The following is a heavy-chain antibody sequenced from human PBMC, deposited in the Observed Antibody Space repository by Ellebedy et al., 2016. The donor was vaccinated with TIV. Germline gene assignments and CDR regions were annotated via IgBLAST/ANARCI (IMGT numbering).Heavy chain of an antibody. D-gene: IGHD2-2*02. Sequence: SETLSLTXTVSDDSISTYYWSWIRQPPGKGLEWSGFIYDSGRTNYDPSLKSRVTISVDTSKNQFSLKLTSVTAADTAVYFCARERQYTITRHYYYCMDVWGKGTAVTVSS. CDR1: DDSISTYY. V-gene: IGHV4-59*01. CDR3: ARERQYTITRHYYYCMDV. J-gene: IGHJ6*03. CDR2: IYDSGRT.